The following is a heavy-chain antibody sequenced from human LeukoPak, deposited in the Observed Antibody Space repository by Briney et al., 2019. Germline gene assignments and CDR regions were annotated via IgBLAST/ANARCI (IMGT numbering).Heavy chain of an antibody. CDR3: ARENIAVAVDY. Sequence: SETLSLTCAVSGDSISSGGYYWSWIRQHPGKGLEWIGYIYYSGSTYYNPSLKSRVTISVDTSKNQFSLKLSSVTAADTAVYYCARENIAVAVDYWGQGTLVTVSS. V-gene: IGHV4-31*11. D-gene: IGHD6-19*01. J-gene: IGHJ4*02. CDR2: IYYSGST. CDR1: GDSISSGGYY.